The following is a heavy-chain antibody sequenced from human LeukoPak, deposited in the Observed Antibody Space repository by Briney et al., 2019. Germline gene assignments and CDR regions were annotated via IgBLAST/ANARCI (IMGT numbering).Heavy chain of an antibody. CDR1: GGTFSSYA. J-gene: IGHJ5*02. D-gene: IGHD3-3*01. CDR3: ARAVPAKARRYDFWSGYSRGAWFDP. Sequence: SVNVSCKASGGTFSSYAISWVRQAPGQGLEWMGGIIPIFGTANYAQKFQGRVTITADESTSTAYMELSSLRSEDTAVYYCARAVPAKARRYDFWSGYSRGAWFDPWGQGTLVTVSS. V-gene: IGHV1-69*13. CDR2: IIPIFGTA.